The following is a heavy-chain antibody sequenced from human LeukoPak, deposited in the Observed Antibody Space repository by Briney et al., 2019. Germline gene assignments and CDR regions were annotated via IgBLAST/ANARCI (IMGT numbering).Heavy chain of an antibody. V-gene: IGHV4-30-2*01. CDR3: AREAMVRGVPGLFDY. J-gene: IGHJ4*02. Sequence: KTSETLSLTCTVSGGSISSGGYYWSWIRQPPGKGLEWIGYIYHSGSTYYNPSLKSRVTISVDRSKNQFSLKLSSVTAADTAVYYCAREAMVRGVPGLFDYWGQGTLVTVSS. CDR1: GGSISSGGYY. CDR2: IYHSGST. D-gene: IGHD3-10*01.